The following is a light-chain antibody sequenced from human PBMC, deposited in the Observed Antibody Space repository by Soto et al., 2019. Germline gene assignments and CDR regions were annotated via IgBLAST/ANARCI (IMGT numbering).Light chain of an antibody. CDR1: SSDVGGYNF. V-gene: IGLV2-11*01. J-gene: IGLJ1*01. CDR2: DVN. CDR3: CSYAGTYTFV. Sequence: QSFLTQPRSVSGSPGQSVTLSCAGTSSDVGGYNFVSWYQQHPGKAPRLMIYDVNERPSGVPDRFSGSKSGNTASLTISGLQAEDEADYYCCSYAGTYTFVFGTGTKVTVL.